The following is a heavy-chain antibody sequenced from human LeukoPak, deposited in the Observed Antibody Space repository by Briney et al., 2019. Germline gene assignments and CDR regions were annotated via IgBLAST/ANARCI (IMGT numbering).Heavy chain of an antibody. D-gene: IGHD2-15*01. CDR3: ARGFNSYCSGGSCYVPGAFDI. CDR1: GGSFSGYC. Sequence: PSETLSLTCAVYGGSFSGYCWSWIRQPPGKGLEWIGEINHSGSTKYNPSLKSRVTTSLDTSKKQFSLKLSSVTAADTAVYYCARGFNSYCSGGSCYVPGAFDIWGQGTMVTVSS. V-gene: IGHV4-34*01. J-gene: IGHJ3*02. CDR2: INHSGST.